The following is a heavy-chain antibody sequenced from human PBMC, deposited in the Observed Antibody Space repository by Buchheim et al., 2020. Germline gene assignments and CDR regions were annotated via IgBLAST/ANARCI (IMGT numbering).Heavy chain of an antibody. Sequence: QVQLVESGGGVVQPGRSLRLSCAASGFTFSSYGMHWVRQAPGKGLEWVAVISYDGSNKYYADSVKCRFTISRDNSKNTLYLQMNSLRAEDTAVYYCAKDRNTGYSSGWYTGELDYWGQGTL. V-gene: IGHV3-30*18. D-gene: IGHD6-19*01. CDR2: ISYDGSNK. CDR1: GFTFSSYG. J-gene: IGHJ4*02. CDR3: AKDRNTGYSSGWYTGELDY.